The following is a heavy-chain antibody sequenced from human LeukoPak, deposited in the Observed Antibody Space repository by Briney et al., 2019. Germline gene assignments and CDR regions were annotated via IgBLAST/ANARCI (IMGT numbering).Heavy chain of an antibody. D-gene: IGHD3-3*01. V-gene: IGHV1-2*02. CDR3: ARGGGGDFWSRDYYMDV. Sequence: ASVKVSCKPSVGTFTSYAISWVRQAPGQGLEWMAWINPKKGGPTYAPKFQGRVTLTRDTSISTFYMELSRLTSDDRAGYYCARGGGGDFWSRDYYMDVWGKGTTVTVS. J-gene: IGHJ6*03. CDR2: INPKKGGP. CDR1: VGTFTSYA.